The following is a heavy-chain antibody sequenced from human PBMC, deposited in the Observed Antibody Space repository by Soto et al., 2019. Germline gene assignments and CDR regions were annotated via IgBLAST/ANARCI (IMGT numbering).Heavy chain of an antibody. V-gene: IGHV3-74*01. J-gene: IGHJ4*02. CDR3: ARDRLGPQHYLDY. D-gene: IGHD3-16*01. CDR1: GFTFSSDW. CDR2: INTDGSGT. Sequence: LRLSCAASGFTFSSDWMHWVRQAPGKGLVWVSRINTDGSGTTYADSVKGRFTISRDNAKNMVYLQMNSLRAEDTAVYYCARDRLGPQHYLDYWGLGNMVTVSS.